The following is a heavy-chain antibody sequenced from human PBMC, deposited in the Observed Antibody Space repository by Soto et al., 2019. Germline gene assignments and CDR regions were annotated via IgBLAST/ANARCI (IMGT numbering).Heavy chain of an antibody. CDR3: ERDTCYLDT. V-gene: IGHV3-7*01. Sequence: EVQLVESGGGLVQPGGSLRLSCAASRFTFSSYWMSWVRQAPGKGLEWVANINPGGSEKFYVDSVKGRFTISSDNAKNSLYLKMNIRRSEDTAVYYFERDTCYLDTWGQGTLVTVSS. D-gene: IGHD2-8*01. CDR2: INPGGSEK. J-gene: IGHJ5*02. CDR1: RFTFSSYW.